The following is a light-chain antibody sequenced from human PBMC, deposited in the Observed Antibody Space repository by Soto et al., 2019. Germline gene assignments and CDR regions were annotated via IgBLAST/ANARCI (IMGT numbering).Light chain of an antibody. V-gene: IGKV1-5*01. J-gene: IGKJ1*01. CDR1: QSTSGW. CDR3: QQYNTYSRK. Sequence: GDRVTITCRASQSTSGWLAWYQQKPGKAPKLLIYDASNLESGVPSRFSGSGSGTEFTLTISSLQPDDFATYYCQQYNTYSRKFGQGTKVDIK. CDR2: DAS.